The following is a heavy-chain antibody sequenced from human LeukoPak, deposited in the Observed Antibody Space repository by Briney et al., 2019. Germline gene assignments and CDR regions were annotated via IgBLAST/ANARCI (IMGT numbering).Heavy chain of an antibody. CDR1: GFTFSSYS. Sequence: GGSLRPSCAVSGFTFSSYSMNWDRQAPGKGLEWVSSIRSSSSYINYADSVKGRFTISRDNAKNSLYLQMNSLRAEDTAVYYCATYYDFWSGYYTYYFDYWGQGTLVTVSS. CDR2: IRSSSSYI. D-gene: IGHD3-3*01. CDR3: ATYYDFWSGYYTYYFDY. V-gene: IGHV3-21*01. J-gene: IGHJ4*02.